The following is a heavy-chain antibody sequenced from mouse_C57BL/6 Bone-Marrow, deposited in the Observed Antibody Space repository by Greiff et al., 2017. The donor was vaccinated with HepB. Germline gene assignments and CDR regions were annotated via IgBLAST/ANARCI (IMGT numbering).Heavy chain of an antibody. Sequence: DVMLVESGGDLVKPGGSLKLSCAASGFTFTSYGMPWVRQTPDKRLEWVATISTSGSYTYYPDSVKGGITMSRDNSKTTLYLQISSLKSEDTAMYYCARHERNWYWDFWGWGTGVTVTS. J-gene: IGHJ1*01. V-gene: IGHV5-6*02. CDR3: ARHERNWYWDF. CDR2: ISTSGSYT. CDR1: GFTFTSYG.